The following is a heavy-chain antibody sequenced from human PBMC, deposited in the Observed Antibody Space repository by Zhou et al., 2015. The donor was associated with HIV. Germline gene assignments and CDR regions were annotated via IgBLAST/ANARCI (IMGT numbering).Heavy chain of an antibody. CDR3: AKESSDYQPYY. CDR2: ISGSGGNT. CDR1: GITFSNYA. Sequence: EVHLLESGGGLVQPGGSLRLSCVASGITFSNYAMSWVRQAPGKGLEWVSGISGSGGNTYYAESVKGRFTISRDNSKNTLYLHMNSLRAEDTAVYYCAKESSDYQPYYWGQGTLVTVSS. J-gene: IGHJ4*02. D-gene: IGHD4/OR15-4a*01. V-gene: IGHV3-23*01.